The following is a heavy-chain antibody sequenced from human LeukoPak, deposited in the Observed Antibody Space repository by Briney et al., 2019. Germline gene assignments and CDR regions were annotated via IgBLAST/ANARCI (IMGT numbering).Heavy chain of an antibody. V-gene: IGHV5-51*01. CDR1: GYSFTSYW. J-gene: IGHJ5*02. Sequence: KAGESLKISCKGSGYSFTSYWIGWVRQMPGKGLEWMGIIHPGDSDTRYSPSFEGQVTISADESISTAYLQWSSLTASDTAIYYCARHPIVGASQSWFDPWGQGTLVTVSS. D-gene: IGHD1-26*01. CDR3: ARHPIVGASQSWFDP. CDR2: IHPGDSDT.